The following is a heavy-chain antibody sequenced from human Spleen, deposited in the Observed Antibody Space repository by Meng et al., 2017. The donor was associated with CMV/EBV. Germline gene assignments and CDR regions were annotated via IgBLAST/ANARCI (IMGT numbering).Heavy chain of an antibody. CDR3: ARDRLRGYCGFDV. CDR1: GFTFRDYY. D-gene: IGHD2-21*01. CDR2: ISSSGSTT. Sequence: AYGFTFRDYYMSWIRQAPGKGLEWVSFISSSGSTTYYADSLKGRFTISRDNAKNLLYLQMNSLRAEDTALYYCARDRLRGYCGFDVWGQGTMVTVSS. V-gene: IGHV3-11*01. J-gene: IGHJ3*01.